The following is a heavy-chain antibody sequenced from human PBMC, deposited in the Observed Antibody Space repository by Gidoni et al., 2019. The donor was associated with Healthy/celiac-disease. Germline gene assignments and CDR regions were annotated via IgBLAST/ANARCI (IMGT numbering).Heavy chain of an antibody. D-gene: IGHD6-19*01. CDR3: TRHGAGPIDY. V-gene: IGHV3-73*01. CDR1: GFTFSGSA. Sequence: EVQLVESGGGLVQPGGSLKLSCAASGFTFSGSAMHWVRQASGKGLEWVGRIRSKANSYATAYAASVKGRFTISRDDSKNTAYLQMNSLKTEDTAVYYCTRHGAGPIDYWGQGTLVTVSS. CDR2: IRSKANSYAT. J-gene: IGHJ4*02.